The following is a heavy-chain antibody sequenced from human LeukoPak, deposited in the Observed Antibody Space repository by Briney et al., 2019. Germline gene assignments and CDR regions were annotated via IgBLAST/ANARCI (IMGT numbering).Heavy chain of an antibody. CDR1: GGSISSYY. CDR2: IYYSGST. J-gene: IGHJ4*02. D-gene: IGHD4-17*01. CDR3: ARLRDYVGDY. Sequence: SETLSLTCTVSGGSISSYYWSWIRQPPGKGLEWIGYIYYSGSTNYNPSLKSRVTISVDTSKNQFSLKLSSVTAADTAVYYCARLRDYVGDYWGQGTLVTVSS. V-gene: IGHV4-59*12.